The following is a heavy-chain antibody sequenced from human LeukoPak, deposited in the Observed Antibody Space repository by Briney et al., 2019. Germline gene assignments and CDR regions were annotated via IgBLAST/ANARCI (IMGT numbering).Heavy chain of an antibody. CDR1: GYSFTSYG. CDR3: ARGGYIDGYDY. CDR2: ISPYNANT. V-gene: IGHV1-18*01. J-gene: IGHJ4*02. D-gene: IGHD5-18*01. Sequence: ASVKVSCKTSGYSFTSYGISWVRQAPGQGLEWMGWISPYNANTNYAQKVQGRVTMTTDTSTSTAYMELRSLRSDDTAVYYCARGGYIDGYDYWGQGTLVTVSS.